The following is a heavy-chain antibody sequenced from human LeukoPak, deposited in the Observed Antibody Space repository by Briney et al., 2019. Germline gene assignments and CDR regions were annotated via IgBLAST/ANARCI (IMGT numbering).Heavy chain of an antibody. CDR3: ARAGSGYTSPSDY. CDR1: GFTLSSYT. D-gene: IGHD6-13*01. Sequence: GGSLRLSCAVSGFTLSSYTMKWVRQAPGKGLEWVSSISSSSLYIYYGDSVKGRFSISRDNAKHSVYLQMNRLRAEDTAVYYCARAGSGYTSPSDYWGQGTLVTVSS. V-gene: IGHV3-21*01. CDR2: ISSSSLYI. J-gene: IGHJ4*02.